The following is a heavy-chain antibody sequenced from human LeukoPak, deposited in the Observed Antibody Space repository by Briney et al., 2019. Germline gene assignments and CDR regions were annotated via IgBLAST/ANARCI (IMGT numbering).Heavy chain of an antibody. CDR2: IYYSGST. CDR1: GGSISSYY. V-gene: IGHV4-59*01. J-gene: IGHJ6*02. Sequence: TSETLSLTCTVSGGSISSYYWSWIRQPPGKGLEWIGYIYYSGSTNYNPSLKSRVTISVDTSKNQFSLKLSSVTAADTAVYYCARDMNGDYVNTGAYYYGMDVWGQGTTVTVSS. CDR3: ARDMNGDYVNTGAYYYGMDV. D-gene: IGHD4-17*01.